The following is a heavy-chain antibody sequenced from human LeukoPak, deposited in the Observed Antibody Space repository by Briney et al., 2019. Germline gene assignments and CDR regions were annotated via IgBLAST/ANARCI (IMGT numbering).Heavy chain of an antibody. J-gene: IGHJ5*02. CDR2: INPNSGGT. D-gene: IGHD2-2*01. Sequence: GASVKVSCKASGYTCTGYYMHWVRQAPGQGLEWMGWINPNSGGTNYAQKFQGRVTMTRDTSISTAYMELSRLRSDDTAVYYCAREYCSSTSCSKGGWFDPWGQGTRVTVSS. V-gene: IGHV1-2*02. CDR3: AREYCSSTSCSKGGWFDP. CDR1: GYTCTGYY.